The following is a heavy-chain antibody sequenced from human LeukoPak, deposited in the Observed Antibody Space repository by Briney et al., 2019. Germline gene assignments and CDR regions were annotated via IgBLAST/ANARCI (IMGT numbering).Heavy chain of an antibody. V-gene: IGHV1-69*04. CDR2: IIPILGIA. D-gene: IGHD3-22*01. CDR3: AVDSSGYYFARNAFDI. J-gene: IGHJ3*02. Sequence: ASVKVSRKASGGTFSSYAISWVRQAPGQGLEWMGRIIPILGIANYAQKFQGRVTITADKSTSTAYMELSSLRSEDTAVYYCAVDSSGYYFARNAFDIWGQGTMVTVSS. CDR1: GGTFSSYA.